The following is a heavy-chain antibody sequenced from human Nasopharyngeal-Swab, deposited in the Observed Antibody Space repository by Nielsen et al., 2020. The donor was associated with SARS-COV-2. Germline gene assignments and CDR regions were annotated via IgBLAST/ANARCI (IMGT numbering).Heavy chain of an antibody. D-gene: IGHD3-16*01. CDR3: ARRVARAPRHEGDYYYGMDV. CDR2: IYYSGST. V-gene: IGHV4-39*01. J-gene: IGHJ6*02. Sequence: WIRQPPGKGLEWIGSIYYSGSTYYNPSLKSRVNISVDTSKNQFSLKLSSVTAADTAVYYCARRVARAPRHEGDYYYGMDVWGQGTTVTVSS.